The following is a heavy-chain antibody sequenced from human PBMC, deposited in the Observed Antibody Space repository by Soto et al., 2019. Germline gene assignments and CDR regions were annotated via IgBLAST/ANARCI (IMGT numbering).Heavy chain of an antibody. CDR3: ARGDRGYYGMDV. V-gene: IGHV3-33*01. CDR1: GFTFSSYG. D-gene: IGHD3-22*01. Sequence: PGGSLRLSCAASGFTFSSYGMHWVRQAPGKGLEWVAVIWYDGSNKYYADSVKGRFTISRDNSKNTLYLQMNSLRAEDTAVYYWARGDRGYYGMDVWGQGTTVTVPS. J-gene: IGHJ6*02. CDR2: IWYDGSNK.